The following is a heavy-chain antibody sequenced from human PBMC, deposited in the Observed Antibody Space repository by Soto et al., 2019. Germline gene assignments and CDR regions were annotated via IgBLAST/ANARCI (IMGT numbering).Heavy chain of an antibody. D-gene: IGHD6-19*01. CDR3: ARDCAGYSSGWDKRGGCDY. V-gene: IGHV3-33*01. CDR2: IWYDGSKK. CDR1: GFTFSSYG. J-gene: IGHJ4*02. Sequence: QVQLVESGGGVVQPGRSLRLSCAASGFTFSSYGMHWVRQAPGKGLEWVAVIWYDGSKKYYADSVKGRFTISRDNSKNPLYLPMNSLRAEDTAVYYCARDCAGYSSGWDKRGGCDYWGQGTLVTVSS.